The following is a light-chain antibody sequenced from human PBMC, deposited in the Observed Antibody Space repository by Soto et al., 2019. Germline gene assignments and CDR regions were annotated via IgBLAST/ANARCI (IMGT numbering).Light chain of an antibody. Sequence: DIQMTQSPSTLSASVGDRVAITCGASQSISSWLAWYQQKPGKAPKLLIFAASSLQSGVPSRFSGSRSGPDFTLTISSLQPEDFATYYCQQSYSSPPTFGQGTKVDIK. V-gene: IGKV1-39*01. J-gene: IGKJ1*01. CDR3: QQSYSSPPT. CDR2: AAS. CDR1: QSISSW.